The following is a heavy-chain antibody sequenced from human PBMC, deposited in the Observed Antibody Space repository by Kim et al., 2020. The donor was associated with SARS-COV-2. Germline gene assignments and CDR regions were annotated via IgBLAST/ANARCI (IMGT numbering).Heavy chain of an antibody. CDR1: GGSLSGNY. D-gene: IGHD3-9*01. V-gene: IGHV4-34*01. Sequence: SETLSLTCAVFGGSLSGNYWNWIRQPPGKGLEWIGDINDSGDTTYKPSLKSRVTISVDTSKNQFSLKLISVTAADTAVYYCASKKRVNLLNGYFDLWGRGTLVTVSS. CDR3: ASKKRVNLLNGYFDL. CDR2: INDSGDT. J-gene: IGHJ4*02.